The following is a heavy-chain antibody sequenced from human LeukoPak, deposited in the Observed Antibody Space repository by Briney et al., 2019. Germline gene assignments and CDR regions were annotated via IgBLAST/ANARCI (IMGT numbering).Heavy chain of an antibody. J-gene: IGHJ6*03. CDR3: AKDSLPTSYYYYMDV. D-gene: IGHD5/OR15-5a*01. V-gene: IGHV3-30*02. CDR2: IRYDGSNE. Sequence: GGSLRLSCAASGFTFSSYGMHWVRQAPGKGLEWVAFIRYDGSNEYFADSVRGRFTISRDNSKNTLYLQMNFLRAEDTAVFFCAKDSLPTSYYYYMDVWGKGTTVTVSS. CDR1: GFTFSSYG.